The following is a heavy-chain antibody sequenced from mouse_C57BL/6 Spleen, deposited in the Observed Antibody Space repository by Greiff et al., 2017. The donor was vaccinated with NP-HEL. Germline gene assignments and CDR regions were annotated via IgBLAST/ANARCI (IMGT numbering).Heavy chain of an antibody. CDR3: ARGGRPYDYDGGYYAMDY. V-gene: IGHV1-69*01. D-gene: IGHD2-4*01. CDR2: IDPSDSYT. Sequence: QVQLQQPGAELVMPGASVKLSCKASGYTFTSYWMHWVKQWPGQGLEWIGEIDPSDSYTNYNQKFKGKSTLTVDKSSSTAYMQLSSLTSEDSAVYYCARGGRPYDYDGGYYAMDYWGQGTSVTVSS. CDR1: GYTFTSYW. J-gene: IGHJ4*01.